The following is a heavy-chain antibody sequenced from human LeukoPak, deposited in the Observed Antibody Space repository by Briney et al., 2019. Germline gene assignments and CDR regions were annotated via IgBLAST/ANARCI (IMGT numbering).Heavy chain of an antibody. CDR2: IYYGGST. D-gene: IGHD2-15*01. CDR1: GGSISSSDYY. J-gene: IGHJ5*02. V-gene: IGHV4-39*01. CDR3: ARALGYCSGGSCTRGYNWFDP. Sequence: SSETLSLTCTVSGGSISSSDYYWGWIRQPPGKGLEWIGSIYYGGSTYYNPSLKSRVTISVDTSMNQFSLKLSFVTTADTAVYYCARALGYCSGGSCTRGYNWFDPWGQGTLVTVSS.